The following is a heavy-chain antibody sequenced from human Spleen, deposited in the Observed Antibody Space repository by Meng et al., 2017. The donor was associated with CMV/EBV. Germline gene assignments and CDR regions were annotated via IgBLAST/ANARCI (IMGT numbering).Heavy chain of an antibody. CDR2: INPTSGGT. CDR3: ARAQAIGAANWFDP. Sequence: ASVKVSCKTSGYYIHWVRQAPGQGLEWMGWINPTSGGTNYAQKFQGRVTMTRDTSINTVYMELSRLKFDDTAVYFCARAQAIGAANWFDPWGQGTLVTVSS. D-gene: IGHD6-13*01. V-gene: IGHV1-2*02. CDR1: GYY. J-gene: IGHJ5*02.